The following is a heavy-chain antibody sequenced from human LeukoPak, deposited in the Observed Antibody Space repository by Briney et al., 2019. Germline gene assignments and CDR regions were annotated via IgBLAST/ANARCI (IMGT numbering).Heavy chain of an antibody. CDR1: GFPFDISW. CDR3: AKDAS. V-gene: IGHV3-7*01. CDR2: MKPDGSEK. Sequence: GGSLSLSCAASGFPFDISWLNWVRQAPGKGPEWVATMKPDGSEKYYVDSVKGRFAISRDNAKNSVYLQMDSLRVEDTAVYYCAKDASWGPGNLVTVSS. J-gene: IGHJ5*02.